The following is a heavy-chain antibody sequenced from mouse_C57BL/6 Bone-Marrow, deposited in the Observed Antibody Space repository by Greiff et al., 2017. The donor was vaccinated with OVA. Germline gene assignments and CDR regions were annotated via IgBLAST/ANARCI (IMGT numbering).Heavy chain of an antibody. CDR3: ARGDYSKSWFAY. Sequence: LQQSGAELVRPGTSVKVSCKASGYAFTNYLIEWVKQRPGQGLEWIGVINPGSGGTNYNEKFKGKATLTADKSSSTAYMQLSSLTSEDSAVYFCARGDYSKSWFAYWGQGTLVTVSA. J-gene: IGHJ3*01. V-gene: IGHV1-54*01. CDR2: INPGSGGT. D-gene: IGHD2-5*01. CDR1: GYAFTNYL.